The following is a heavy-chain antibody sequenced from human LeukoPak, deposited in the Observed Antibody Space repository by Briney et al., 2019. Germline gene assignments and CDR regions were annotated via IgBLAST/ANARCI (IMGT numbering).Heavy chain of an antibody. CDR1: GDSVSSNSAA. Sequence: SQTLSLTCAISGDSVSSNSAAWNWIRQSPSRGLEWLGRTYYRSKWYNDYALSVKSRIIINADASKNQFSLQLNSVTPEDTAMYFCARIYYDSGSSNWFDPWGQGTLVTVSS. CDR3: ARIYYDSGSSNWFDP. V-gene: IGHV6-1*01. CDR2: TYYRSKWYN. D-gene: IGHD3-10*01. J-gene: IGHJ5*02.